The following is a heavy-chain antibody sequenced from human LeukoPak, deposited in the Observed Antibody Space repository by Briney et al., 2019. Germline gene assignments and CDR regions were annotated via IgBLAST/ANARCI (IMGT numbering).Heavy chain of an antibody. J-gene: IGHJ4*02. CDR2: ISGSGDRT. Sequence: GGSLRLSCAASGFIFSNLAMIWVRQSPGGGLEWVSGISGSGDRTYYADSVKGRFSISTDNSKNRVYLKMKSLRAEETAIYYCANEPWRDHWGRGTLVTVSS. CDR1: GFIFSNLA. CDR3: ANEPWRDH. V-gene: IGHV3-23*01. D-gene: IGHD5-12*01.